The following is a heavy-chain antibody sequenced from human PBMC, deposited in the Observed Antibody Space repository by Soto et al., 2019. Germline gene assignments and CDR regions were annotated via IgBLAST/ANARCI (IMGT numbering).Heavy chain of an antibody. CDR2: VYSGGAT. V-gene: IGHV3-53*02. Sequence: QLVETGGGSIQPWTSLTLSCAASGFSVSRNYMTWVRQAPGKGLEWVSFVYSGGATFYPDSVKGRFILSRDDSQNTMYLQMNNLRAEDTAVYYCARVPGRLWGRGTRVTVAS. CDR1: GFSVSRNY. CDR3: ARVPGRL. J-gene: IGHJ4*02. D-gene: IGHD3-10*01.